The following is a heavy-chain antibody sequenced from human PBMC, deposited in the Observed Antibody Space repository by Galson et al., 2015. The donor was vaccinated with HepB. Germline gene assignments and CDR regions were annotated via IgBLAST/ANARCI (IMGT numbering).Heavy chain of an antibody. CDR1: GFSLRTSGVG. CDR3: ARSLGLVGPSFDN. D-gene: IGHD2-8*02. Sequence: PALVKPTQTLTLTCTFSGFSLRTSGVGVGWVRQSPGKALEWLALISWSDDKRYIPSLRSRLTITKDTSKNQVVLTMTNLDPMDTATYYCARSLGLVGPSFDNWGQGTLVTVSS. V-gene: IGHV2-5*01. CDR2: ISWSDDK. J-gene: IGHJ4*02.